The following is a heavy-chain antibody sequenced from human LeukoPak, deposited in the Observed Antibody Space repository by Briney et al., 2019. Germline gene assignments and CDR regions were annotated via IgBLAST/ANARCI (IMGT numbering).Heavy chain of an antibody. V-gene: IGHV1-2*02. D-gene: IGHD1/OR15-1a*01. CDR1: GYTLTDSY. CDR3: AREEQYRNYFDH. Sequence: ASVKVSCKASGYTLTDSYMHWVRQAPGQGLEWLAWINPNSGDTNYAQKFQGRVTETSDTSISTAYMELSGLTSDDTAVYFCAREEQYRNYFDHWGQGTLVTVSS. CDR2: INPNSGDT. J-gene: IGHJ4*02.